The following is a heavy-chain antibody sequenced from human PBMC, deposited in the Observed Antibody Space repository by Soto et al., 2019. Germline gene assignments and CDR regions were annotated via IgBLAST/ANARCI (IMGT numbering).Heavy chain of an antibody. CDR1: GGSISSYY. J-gene: IGHJ6*02. Sequence: QVQLQESGPGLVKPSETLSLTCTVSGGSISSYYWSWIRQPPGKGLEWIGYIYYSGSTNYNPSLKRRVTISVDTSKNQFSLKLSSVTAADTAVYYCARHYYYYDDMDVWGQGTTVTVSS. V-gene: IGHV4-59*08. CDR2: IYYSGST. CDR3: ARHYYYYDDMDV.